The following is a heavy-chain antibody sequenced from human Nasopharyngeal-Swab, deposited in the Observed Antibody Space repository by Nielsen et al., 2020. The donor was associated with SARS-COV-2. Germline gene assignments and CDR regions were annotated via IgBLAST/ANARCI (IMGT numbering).Heavy chain of an antibody. Sequence: GALKISSSASPFTLRKYWMHWVRPAPREGVVWVSRINNDGSRTSYADSVKGRFTISRDNSKNTLYVQMNSLRAEDTAVYYCAKDHPYDNNGYYAFDHWGQGTLVTVSS. CDR1: PFTLRKYW. CDR3: AKDHPYDNNGYYAFDH. D-gene: IGHD3-22*01. CDR2: INNDGSRT. J-gene: IGHJ4*02. V-gene: IGHV3-74*01.